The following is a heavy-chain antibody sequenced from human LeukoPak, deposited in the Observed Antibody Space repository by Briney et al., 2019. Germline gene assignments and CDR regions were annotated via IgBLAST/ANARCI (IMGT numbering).Heavy chain of an antibody. Sequence: GGSLRLSCAASGFTFSSYGMHWVRQAPGKGLEWVAVISYDGSNKYYADSVKGRFTISRDNSKITLYLQMNSLRAEDTAVYYCAKDAAAGRHYYYSMDVWGQGTTVTVSS. D-gene: IGHD6-13*01. CDR2: ISYDGSNK. V-gene: IGHV3-30*18. CDR1: GFTFSSYG. J-gene: IGHJ6*02. CDR3: AKDAAAGRHYYYSMDV.